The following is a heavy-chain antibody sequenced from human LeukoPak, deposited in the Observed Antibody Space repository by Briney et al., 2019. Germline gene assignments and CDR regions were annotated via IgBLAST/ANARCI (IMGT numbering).Heavy chain of an antibody. V-gene: IGHV4-30-2*01. Sequence: PSETLSLTCAVSGGSISSGGYSWSWIRQPPGKGLEWIGYIYHSGSTYYNPSLKSRVTISVDRSKNQFSLKLSSVTAADTAVYYCARGVVATKDFDYWGQGTLVTVSS. CDR2: IYHSGST. D-gene: IGHD5-12*01. J-gene: IGHJ4*02. CDR3: ARGVVATKDFDY. CDR1: GGSISSGGYS.